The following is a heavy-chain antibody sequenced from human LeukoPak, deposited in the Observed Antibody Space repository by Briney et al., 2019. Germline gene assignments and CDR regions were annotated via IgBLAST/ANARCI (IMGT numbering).Heavy chain of an antibody. CDR3: ARGSYYDFWTV. Sequence: SETLSLTCTVSGGSISSGSYYWSWIRQPAGKGLEWIGRIYTSGSTNYNPSLKSRVTISVDTSKNQFSLKLSSVTAADTAVYYCARGSYYDFWTVWGKGTTVTVSS. V-gene: IGHV4-61*02. D-gene: IGHD3-3*01. CDR2: IYTSGST. CDR1: GGSISSGSYY. J-gene: IGHJ6*04.